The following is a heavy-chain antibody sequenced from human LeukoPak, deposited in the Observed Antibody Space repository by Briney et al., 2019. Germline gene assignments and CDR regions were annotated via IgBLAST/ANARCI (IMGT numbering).Heavy chain of an antibody. CDR1: GYTFTGYY. CDR3: ARNREIITLVRGIIREYYFDY. Sequence: ASVKVSCKASGYTFTGYYMHWVRQAPGQGLEWMGWINPNSGGTNYAQKFQGRVTMTRDTSISTAYMELSRLRSDDTAVYYCARNREIITLVRGIIREYYFDYWGQGTLVTVSS. CDR2: INPNSGGT. J-gene: IGHJ4*02. D-gene: IGHD3-10*01. V-gene: IGHV1-2*02.